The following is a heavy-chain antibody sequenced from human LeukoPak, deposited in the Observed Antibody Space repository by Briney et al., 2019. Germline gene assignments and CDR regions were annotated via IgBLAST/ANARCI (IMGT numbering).Heavy chain of an antibody. V-gene: IGHV4-59*06. J-gene: IGHJ4*02. D-gene: IGHD3-22*01. CDR1: GGSISSYY. Sequence: SETLSLTCTVSGGSISSYYWSWIRQPPGKGLEWLGYIYYSGSPYYNLSLKSRGTMSLDTSKNQFSLKLSSVTAADTAVYYCRVTGSRVYDSSGYYYDYFDYWGQGTLVTVSS. CDR2: IYYSGSP. CDR3: RVTGSRVYDSSGYYYDYFDY.